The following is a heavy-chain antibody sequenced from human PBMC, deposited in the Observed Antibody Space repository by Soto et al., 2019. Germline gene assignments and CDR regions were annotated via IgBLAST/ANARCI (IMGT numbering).Heavy chain of an antibody. Sequence: QVQVVQSGAEVKQPGASVKVSCKSSGYTFTSYYVHRVRQAPGQGLEWVGVINPSGGSTGYAQKFQGRVTMTRDTSTGTVYMELSSLSSEDTAVYYCARGAPLYSGTYYSSFDCWGQGTLVTVSS. CDR1: GYTFTSYY. J-gene: IGHJ4*02. CDR3: ARGAPLYSGTYYSSFDC. D-gene: IGHD1-26*01. CDR2: INPSGGST. V-gene: IGHV1-46*01.